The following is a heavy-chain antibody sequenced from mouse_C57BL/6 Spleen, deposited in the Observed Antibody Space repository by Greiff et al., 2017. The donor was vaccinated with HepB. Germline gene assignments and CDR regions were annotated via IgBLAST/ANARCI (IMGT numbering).Heavy chain of an antibody. D-gene: IGHD2-4*01. CDR1: GYTFTSYD. V-gene: IGHV1-85*01. Sequence: QVQLQQSGPELVKPGASVKLSCKASGYTFTSYDIKWVKQRPGQGLEWIGWIYPRDGSNKYNEKFKGKATLTVDTSSSTAYMELHSLTSEDSAVYFCARYYDYDVDYWGQGTTLTVSS. J-gene: IGHJ2*01. CDR3: ARYYDYDVDY. CDR2: IYPRDGSN.